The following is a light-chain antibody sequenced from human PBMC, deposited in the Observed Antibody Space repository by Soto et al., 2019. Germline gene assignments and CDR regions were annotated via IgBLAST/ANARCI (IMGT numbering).Light chain of an antibody. CDR2: GAS. CDR3: QQYNNWPLT. Sequence: IEIAQSPVILSVSPCAIATLPCRASQHVSSNYLDWYQQKPGKAPRLLIFGASTRDAGIPARFSGSGSGTEFTLTISSLQSEDFAAYYCQQYNNWPLTFGGGTKVDIK. J-gene: IGKJ4*01. V-gene: IGKV3-15*01. CDR1: QHVSSNY.